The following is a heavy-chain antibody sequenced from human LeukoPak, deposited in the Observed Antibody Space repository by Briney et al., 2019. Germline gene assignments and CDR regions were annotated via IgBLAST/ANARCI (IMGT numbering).Heavy chain of an antibody. CDR3: ARVGAAGTVTTMPDY. V-gene: IGHV7-4-1*02. Sequence: ASVKVSCKASGYTFTSYAMNWVRQAPGQGLEWMGWINTNTGNPTYVQGFTGRFVFSLDTSVSTAYLQISSLKAEDTAVYYCARVGAAGTVTTMPDYWGQGTLVTVSS. J-gene: IGHJ4*02. CDR1: GYTFTSYA. CDR2: INTNTGNP. D-gene: IGHD4-11*01.